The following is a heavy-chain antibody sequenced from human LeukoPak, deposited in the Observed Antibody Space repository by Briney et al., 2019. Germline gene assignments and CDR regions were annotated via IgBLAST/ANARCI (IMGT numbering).Heavy chain of an antibody. J-gene: IGHJ4*02. CDR1: GGSISSYY. CDR2: IYTSGST. CDR3: ATTRVRFSYFDY. D-gene: IGHD1-14*01. Sequence: SETLSLTCTVSGGSISSYYWSWIRQPAGKGLEWIGRIYTSGSTNYNPSLKSRVTISVDKSKNQFSLKLSSVTAEDTAVYYCATTRVRFSYFDYWGQGTLVTVSS. V-gene: IGHV4-4*07.